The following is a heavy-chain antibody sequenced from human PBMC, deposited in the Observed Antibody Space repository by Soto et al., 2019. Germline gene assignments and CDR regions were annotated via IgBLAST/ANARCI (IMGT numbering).Heavy chain of an antibody. CDR3: AKNLAGNDQNAYYI. CDR1: GGTFTTYT. CDR2: IIPVIGLT. Sequence: QVQLVQSGAEVKKPGSSVRVSCTVSGGTFTTYTIDWVRQAPGQGLEWMGRIIPVIGLTNYGLPGRVTITADKSTSTAYLELSGLKSEDTAMYYCAKNLAGNDQNAYYIWGQGTMVTVSS. J-gene: IGHJ3*02. V-gene: IGHV1-69*02. D-gene: IGHD2-2*01.